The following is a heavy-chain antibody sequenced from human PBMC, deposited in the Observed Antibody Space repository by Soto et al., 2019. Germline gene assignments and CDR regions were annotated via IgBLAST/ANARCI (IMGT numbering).Heavy chain of an antibody. D-gene: IGHD6-13*01. CDR3: ARRRSSSWTHYFDY. CDR2: IYYSGST. V-gene: IGHV4-39*01. J-gene: IGHJ4*02. CDR1: GGSISSSSYY. Sequence: PSXTLSLTCTVSGGSISSSSYYWCWIRQPPGKGPEWIGSIYYSGSTYYNPSLKSRVTISVDTSKNQFSLKLSSVTAADTAVYYCARRRSSSWTHYFDYWGQGTLVTVSS.